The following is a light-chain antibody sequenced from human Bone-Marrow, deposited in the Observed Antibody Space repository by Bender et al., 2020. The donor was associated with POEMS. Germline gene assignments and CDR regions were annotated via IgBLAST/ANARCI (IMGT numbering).Light chain of an antibody. J-gene: IGLJ2*01. CDR3: QAWDTSSVV. CDR2: EDN. CDR1: RLGGKF. V-gene: IGLV3-1*01. Sequence: SYELTQPPSVSVSPGQTASISCSGGRLGGKFACWYQLKPGQSPVLVIYEDNKRPSGIPERFSGSNSGNIATLTISGTQALDEADYYCQAWDTSSVVFGGGTKLTVL.